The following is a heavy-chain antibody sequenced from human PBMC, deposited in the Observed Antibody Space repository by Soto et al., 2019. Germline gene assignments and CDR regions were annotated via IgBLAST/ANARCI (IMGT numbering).Heavy chain of an antibody. J-gene: IGHJ6*03. CDR2: ISGSGGST. D-gene: IGHD6-13*01. V-gene: IGHV3-23*01. Sequence: GGSLRLSCAASGFTFSSYAMSWVRQAPGKGLEWVSAISGSGGSTYYADSVKGRFTISRDNSKNTLYLQMNSLRAEDTAVYYCAKRRGAAARGFHYYYYYMDVWGKGTTVTVSS. CDR3: AKRRGAAARGFHYYYYYMDV. CDR1: GFTFSSYA.